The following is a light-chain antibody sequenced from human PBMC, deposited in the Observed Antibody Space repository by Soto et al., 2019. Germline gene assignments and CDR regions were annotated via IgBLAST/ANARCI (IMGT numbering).Light chain of an antibody. CDR3: SSYGTSSTL. J-gene: IGLJ3*02. V-gene: IGLV2-14*03. CDR2: DVN. CDR1: ISDIGAYDY. Sequence: QSALTQPASVSGSLGQSITISCTGTISDIGAYDYVSWYQQHPGKAPKLMIYDVNNRPSGVSNRFSGSKSGNTASLTISGLQDEDEGDYYCSSYGTSSTLFGGGTKLTVL.